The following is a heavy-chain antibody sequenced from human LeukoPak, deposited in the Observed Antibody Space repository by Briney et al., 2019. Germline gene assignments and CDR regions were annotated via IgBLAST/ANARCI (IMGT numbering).Heavy chain of an antibody. Sequence: SQTLSLTCTVSGGSISSGGYYWSWIRQHPGKGLEWIGYIYYSGSTYYNPSLKSRVTISVDTSKNQFSLKLSSVTAADTAVYYCAGDVVQLSQHWYFDLWGRGTLVTVSS. D-gene: IGHD5-18*01. V-gene: IGHV4-31*03. CDR3: AGDVVQLSQHWYFDL. J-gene: IGHJ2*01. CDR1: GGSISSGGYY. CDR2: IYYSGST.